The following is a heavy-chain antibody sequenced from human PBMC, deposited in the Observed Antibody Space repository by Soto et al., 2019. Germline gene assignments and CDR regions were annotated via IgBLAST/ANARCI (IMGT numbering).Heavy chain of an antibody. CDR2: IVVGSGNT. CDR3: ARDSSGGYFDY. Sequence: SVKVSCKASGFTFTSSAVQWVRQARGQRLEWIGWIVVGSGNTNYAQKFQERVTITRDMSTSTAYMELSRLRSDDTAVYYCARDSSGGYFDYWGQGTLVTVSS. D-gene: IGHD2-15*01. J-gene: IGHJ4*02. CDR1: GFTFTSSA. V-gene: IGHV1-58*01.